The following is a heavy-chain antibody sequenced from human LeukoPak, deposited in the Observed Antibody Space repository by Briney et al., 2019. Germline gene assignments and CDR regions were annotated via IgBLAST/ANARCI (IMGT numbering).Heavy chain of an antibody. CDR3: VRIRQDYFDY. Sequence: GGSLRLSCAASGFTFSDYYMSWIRQAPGKGLEWVSYISSSGSPIYYADPVKGRFTISRDNAKNSLYLQMNSLRAEDTAVYYCVRIRQDYFDYWGQGTLVTVSS. D-gene: IGHD3-10*01. CDR2: ISSSGSPI. CDR1: GFTFSDYY. J-gene: IGHJ4*02. V-gene: IGHV3-11*04.